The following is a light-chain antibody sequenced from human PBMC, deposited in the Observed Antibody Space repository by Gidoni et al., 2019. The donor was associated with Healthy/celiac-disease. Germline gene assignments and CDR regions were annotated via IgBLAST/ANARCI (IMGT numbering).Light chain of an antibody. J-gene: IGLJ1*01. Sequence: QSVLTQPPSVSGAPGQRVTISCTGSSSNIGAGYDVHWYQQLPGTAPKLLIYGKSKRPSGVPDRVSGSKSGTSASLAITGLQAEEEADYYCQSYDSRLSGYVFGTGTKVTVL. CDR2: GKS. CDR3: QSYDSRLSGYV. CDR1: SSNIGAGYD. V-gene: IGLV1-40*01.